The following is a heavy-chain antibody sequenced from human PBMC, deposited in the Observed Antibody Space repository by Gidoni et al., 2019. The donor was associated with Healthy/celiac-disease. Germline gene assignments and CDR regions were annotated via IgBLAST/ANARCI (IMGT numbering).Heavy chain of an antibody. CDR1: GFTFSSYG. CDR3: ARRDYYDSSGYPLDY. Sequence: VQLVEYGGGVVQPGRSLSLSCAASGFTFSSYGMHWVRQAPGKGLEWVAVISYDGSNKYYADSVKCRFTISRDNSKNTLYLQMNSLRAEDTAVYYCARRDYYDSSGYPLDYWGQGTLVTVSS. V-gene: IGHV3-30*03. J-gene: IGHJ4*02. D-gene: IGHD3-22*01. CDR2: ISYDGSNK.